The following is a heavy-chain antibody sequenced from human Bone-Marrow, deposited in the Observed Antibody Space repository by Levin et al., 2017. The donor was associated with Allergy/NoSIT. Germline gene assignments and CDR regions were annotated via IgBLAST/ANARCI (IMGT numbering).Heavy chain of an antibody. J-gene: IGHJ1*01. CDR2: MNPNSGNT. V-gene: IGHV1-8*01. D-gene: IGHD6-6*01. Sequence: ASVKVSCKASGYTFTSYDINWVRQATGQGLEWMGWMNPNSGNTGYAQKFQGRVTMTRNTSISTAYMELSSLRSEDTAVYYCARGVLIARPEIWYFQHWGQGTLVTVSS. CDR1: GYTFTSYD. CDR3: ARGVLIARPEIWYFQH.